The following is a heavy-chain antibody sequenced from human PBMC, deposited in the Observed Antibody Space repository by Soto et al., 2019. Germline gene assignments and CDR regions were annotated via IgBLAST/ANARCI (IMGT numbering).Heavy chain of an antibody. CDR1: GGSISSYY. CDR3: ARDSATLGMDV. V-gene: IGHV4-59*01. Sequence: QVQLQESGPGLVRPSETLSLTCTVSGGSISSYYWTWIRQPPGKGLEWIGYIYYSGSTNYNPSLKRXXTXSXXTSKNQFSLKLSSVTAADTAVYYCARDSATLGMDVWGQGTTVTVSS. D-gene: IGHD5-12*01. CDR2: IYYSGST. J-gene: IGHJ6*02.